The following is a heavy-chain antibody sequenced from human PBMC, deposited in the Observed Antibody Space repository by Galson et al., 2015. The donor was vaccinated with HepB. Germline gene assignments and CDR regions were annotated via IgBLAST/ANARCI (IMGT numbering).Heavy chain of an antibody. J-gene: IGHJ4*02. CDR1: GYTFTSYD. Sequence: SVKVSSKASGYTFTSYDINWVRQATGQGLEWMGWMNPNSGNTGYAQKFQGRVTMTRNTSISTAYMELSSLRSEDTAVYYCARGRHVRAPFDYWGQGTLVTVSS. D-gene: IGHD2-8*01. CDR3: ARGRHVRAPFDY. CDR2: MNPNSGNT. V-gene: IGHV1-8*01.